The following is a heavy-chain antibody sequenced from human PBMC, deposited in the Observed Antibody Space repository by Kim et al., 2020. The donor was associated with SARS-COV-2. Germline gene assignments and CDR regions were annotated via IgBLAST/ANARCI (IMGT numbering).Heavy chain of an antibody. D-gene: IGHD2-2*01. V-gene: IGHV3-11*06. CDR2: ISSSSSYT. Sequence: GGSLRLSCAASGFTFSDYYMSWIRQAPGKGLEWVSYISSSSSYTNYADSVKGRFTISRDNAKNSLYLQMNSLRAEDTAVYYCARVKRVVVVLQRAKDRPYGNYWFDPWGQGTLVTVSS. J-gene: IGHJ5*02. CDR1: GFTFSDYY. CDR3: ARVKRVVVVLQRAKDRPYGNYWFDP.